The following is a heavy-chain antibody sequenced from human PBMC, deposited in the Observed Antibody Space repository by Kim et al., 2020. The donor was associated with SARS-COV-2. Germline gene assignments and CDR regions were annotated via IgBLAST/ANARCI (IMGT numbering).Heavy chain of an antibody. CDR2: IWYDGSNK. CDR3: AREWGGIAAAGTPGYYYGMDV. Sequence: GGSLRLSCAASGFTFSSYGMHWVRQAPGKGLEWVAVIWYDGSNKYYADSVKGRFTISRDNSKNTLYLQMNSLRAEDTAVYYCAREWGGIAAAGTPGYYYGMDVWGQGTTVTVSS. CDR1: GFTFSSYG. J-gene: IGHJ6*02. V-gene: IGHV3-33*01. D-gene: IGHD6-13*01.